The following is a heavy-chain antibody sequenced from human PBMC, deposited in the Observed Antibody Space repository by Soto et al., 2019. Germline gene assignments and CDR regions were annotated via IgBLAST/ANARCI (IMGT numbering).Heavy chain of an antibody. V-gene: IGHV4-34*01. J-gene: IGHJ4*02. Sequence: NPSETLSLTCAVYGGSFSGYYWSWIRQPPGKGLEWIGEINHSGSTNYNPSLKSRVTISVDTSKNQFSLKLSSVTAADTAVYYCARVPFPISAAGKYFDYWGQGTLVTVSS. CDR3: ARVPFPISAAGKYFDY. D-gene: IGHD6-13*01. CDR1: GGSFSGYY. CDR2: INHSGST.